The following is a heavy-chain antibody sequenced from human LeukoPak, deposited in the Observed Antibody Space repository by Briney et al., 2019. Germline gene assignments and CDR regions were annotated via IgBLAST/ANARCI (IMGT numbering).Heavy chain of an antibody. D-gene: IGHD1-20*01. CDR2: ISYDGSNK. J-gene: IGHJ3*02. V-gene: IGHV3-30*18. Sequence: GRSLRLSCAASGFTFSSHGMHWVRQAPGKGLEWVAVISYDGSNKYYADSVKGRFTISRDNSKNTLYLQMNSLRTEDTAVYYCAKSYNWNDVGAFDIWGQGTMVTVSS. CDR3: AKSYNWNDVGAFDI. CDR1: GFTFSSHG.